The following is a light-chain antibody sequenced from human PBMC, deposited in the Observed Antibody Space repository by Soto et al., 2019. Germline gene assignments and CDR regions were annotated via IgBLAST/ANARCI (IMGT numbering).Light chain of an antibody. J-gene: IGLJ2*01. V-gene: IGLV2-14*03. CDR2: DVS. CDR1: SSDVGGYNY. CDR3: SSFARSSTLV. Sequence: SALTQPASVSASPGQSVSISCTGTSSDVGGYNYVSWYQHYPGKAPKLIIYDVSNRPSGISNRFSGSKSGNTASLTISGLQAEDEADYYCSSFARSSTLVFGGGTKLTVL.